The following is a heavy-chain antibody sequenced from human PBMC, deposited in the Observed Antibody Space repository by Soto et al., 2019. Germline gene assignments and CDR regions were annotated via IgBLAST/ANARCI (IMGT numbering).Heavy chain of an antibody. J-gene: IGHJ4*01. Sequence: EVQLVESGGGLVKPGGSLILSCAASGFAFSNAWINWVRQAPGKWLEWVGRIKSKAHGGTTDFAAPVRSRFFITKDDSRNMVYMQMNSLNTEDTAVYYCTTDSYTTMIEVRFDYWGHGTLVTVSS. V-gene: IGHV3-15*07. CDR1: GFAFSNAW. CDR2: IKSKAHGGTT. CDR3: TTDSYTTMIEVRFDY. D-gene: IGHD3-22*01.